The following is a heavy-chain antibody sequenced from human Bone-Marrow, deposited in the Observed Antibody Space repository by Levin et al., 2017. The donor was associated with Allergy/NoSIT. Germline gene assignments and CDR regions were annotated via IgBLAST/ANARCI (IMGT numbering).Heavy chain of an antibody. J-gene: IGHJ4*02. V-gene: IGHV3-13*01. CDR1: GFTLSGYD. CDR3: ARGGTVTDFDY. D-gene: IGHD4-17*01. CDR2: IGATGDT. Sequence: SCAASGFTLSGYDLHWVRQATGKGLEWVSSIGATGDTYYLGSVKGRFTISRENAKNSLYLQMNSLTAGDTAVYYCARGGTVTDFDYWGQGTLVTVSS.